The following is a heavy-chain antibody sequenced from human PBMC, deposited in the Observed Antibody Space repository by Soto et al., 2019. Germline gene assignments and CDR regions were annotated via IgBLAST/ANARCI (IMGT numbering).Heavy chain of an antibody. J-gene: IGHJ4*02. CDR3: ARVGGFGATTIDY. Sequence: QVQLQESGPGLVKPSQTLSLTCTVSGGSISSGDYYWSWIRQPPGKGLEWIGYIYYSGSTYYNPSLKSRVNISVDTSKNQFSLKLSSVTTADTAVYYCARVGGFGATTIDYWCQGTLVTVSS. V-gene: IGHV4-30-4*01. D-gene: IGHD3-10*01. CDR2: IYYSGST. CDR1: GGSISSGDYY.